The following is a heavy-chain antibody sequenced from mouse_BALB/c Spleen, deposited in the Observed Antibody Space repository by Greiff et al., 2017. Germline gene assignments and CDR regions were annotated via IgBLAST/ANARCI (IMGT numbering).Heavy chain of an antibody. J-gene: IGHJ4*01. Sequence: QVHVKQSGPGLVQPSQSLSITCTVSGFSLTSYGVHWVRQSPGKGLEWLGVIWSGGSTDYNAAFISRLSISKDNSKSQVFFKMNSLQADDTAIYYCARKIPLGPYAMDYWGQGTSVTVSS. CDR2: IWSGGST. CDR1: GFSLTSYG. D-gene: IGHD5-1-1*01. V-gene: IGHV2-4-1*01. CDR3: ARKIPLGPYAMDY.